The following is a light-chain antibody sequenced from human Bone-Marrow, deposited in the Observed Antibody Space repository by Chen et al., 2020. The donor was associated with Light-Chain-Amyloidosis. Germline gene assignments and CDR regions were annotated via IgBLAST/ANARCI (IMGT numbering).Light chain of an antibody. CDR3: QKYDTAPFT. V-gene: IGKV1-27*01. CDR2: GAS. CDR1: QGMSNF. J-gene: IGKJ3*01. Sequence: DIQMTQSPSSLSASVGDRVTITCRASQGMSNFLAWYQQKSGKSPRLLIYGASTLHSGVPSRFGGSGSGTDFSLTISSLQSEDVATYFCQKYDTAPFTFGPGTKVELK.